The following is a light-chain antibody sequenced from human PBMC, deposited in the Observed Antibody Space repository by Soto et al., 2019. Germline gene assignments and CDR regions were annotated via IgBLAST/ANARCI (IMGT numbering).Light chain of an antibody. J-gene: IGKJ4*01. CDR3: QQLNTYPA. V-gene: IGKV1-9*01. CDR2: GAS. CDR1: QGIGSY. Sequence: DLPLTQSPSFLSASVGDRVTITCRASQGIGSYLGWYQQAPGKAPKLLIYGASTLQSGVPSRFSGSGSGTGFTLTISSLQPEDVATYFCQQLNTYPAFGGGTKVE.